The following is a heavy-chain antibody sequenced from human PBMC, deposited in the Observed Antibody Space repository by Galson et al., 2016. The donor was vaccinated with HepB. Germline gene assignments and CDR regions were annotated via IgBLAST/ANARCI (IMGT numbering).Heavy chain of an antibody. CDR1: GYGFTSYL. CDR3: ARQRGVGGWYFDS. V-gene: IGHV5-51*01. CDR2: IYPGDSET. Sequence: QSGAEVKKPGESLKISCKGSGYGFTSYLLGWVRQMPGKGLEWMGVIYPGDSETTYSPSFRGQVTMSVDKSISTAYLQWSSLKASDSAMYFCARQRGVGGWYFDSWGQGTLVTVSS. J-gene: IGHJ4*02. D-gene: IGHD6-19*01.